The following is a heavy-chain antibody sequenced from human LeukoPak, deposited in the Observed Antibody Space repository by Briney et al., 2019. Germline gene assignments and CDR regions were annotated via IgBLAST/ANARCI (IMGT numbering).Heavy chain of an antibody. V-gene: IGHV1-2*02. CDR3: ARDPKMATISADY. Sequence: GASVKVSCKASGYTFTGYFMHWVRQAPGQGLEWMGWINPNSGGTNYAQKFQGRVTMTRDTSISTAYMELSRLRSDDTAVYYCARDPKMATISADYWGQGTLVTVSS. CDR1: GYTFTGYF. CDR2: INPNSGGT. J-gene: IGHJ4*02. D-gene: IGHD5-24*01.